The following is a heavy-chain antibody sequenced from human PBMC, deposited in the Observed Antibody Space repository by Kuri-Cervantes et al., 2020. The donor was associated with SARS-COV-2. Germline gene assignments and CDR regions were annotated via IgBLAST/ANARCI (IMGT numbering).Heavy chain of an antibody. V-gene: IGHV3-15*01. CDR3: TTLIDY. CDR1: GFTFSNAW. CDR2: IKSKNDGGGT. Sequence: GSLRLSCAASGFTFSNAWMTWVRQAPGKGLEWVGRIKSKNDGGGTDYAAPVKGRFTISRDDSKNILYLQMNSLKTEDAAVYYCTTLIDYWGQGALVTVSS. J-gene: IGHJ4*02.